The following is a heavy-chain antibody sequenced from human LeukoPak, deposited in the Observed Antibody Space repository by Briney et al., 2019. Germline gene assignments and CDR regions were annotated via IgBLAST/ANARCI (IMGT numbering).Heavy chain of an antibody. CDR3: ARGSYDSSGYFIDY. J-gene: IGHJ4*02. CDR2: IYYSGST. V-gene: IGHV4-59*01. Sequence: SETLSLTCTVPGGSISSYYWSWIRQPPGKGLEWIGYIYYSGSTNYNPSLKSRVTISVGTSKNQFSLKLSSVTAADTAVYYCARGSYDSSGYFIDYWGQGTLVTVSS. CDR1: GGSISSYY. D-gene: IGHD3-22*01.